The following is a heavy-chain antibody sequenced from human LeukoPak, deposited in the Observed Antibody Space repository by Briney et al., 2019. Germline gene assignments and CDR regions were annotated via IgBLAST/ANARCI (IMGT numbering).Heavy chain of an antibody. CDR1: GLSVSSNS. CDR3: VRGYGGFGD. Sequence: GGSLRLSCAASGLSVSSNSMSWVRQAPGKGLEWVSIIHSGGNTCYADSVKGRFTISRDNSKNTLYLQLSSLRVEDTAVYYCVRGYGGFGDWGQGTLVTVSA. D-gene: IGHD1-26*01. CDR2: IHSGGNT. J-gene: IGHJ4*02. V-gene: IGHV3-53*01.